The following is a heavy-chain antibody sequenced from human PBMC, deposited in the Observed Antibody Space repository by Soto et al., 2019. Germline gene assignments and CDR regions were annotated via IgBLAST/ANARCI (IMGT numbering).Heavy chain of an antibody. Sequence: SSETLSLTCTVSGGSISSGGYYWSWIRQHPGKGLEWIGYIYYSGSTYYNPSLKSRVTISVDTSKNQFSLKLSSVTAADTAVYYCASYFQPNTAFDYWGQGTLVTVSS. CDR1: GGSISSGGYY. D-gene: IGHD5-18*01. J-gene: IGHJ4*02. CDR3: ASYFQPNTAFDY. CDR2: IYYSGST. V-gene: IGHV4-31*03.